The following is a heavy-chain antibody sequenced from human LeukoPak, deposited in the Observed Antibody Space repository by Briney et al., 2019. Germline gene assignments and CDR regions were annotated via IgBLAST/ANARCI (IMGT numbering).Heavy chain of an antibody. Sequence: ASVKVSCKASGYTFTSYGISWVRQAPGQGLEWMGWISAYNGNTNYAQKLQGRVTMTTDTSTSTAYMELRSLRPDDTAVYYCARDLSSAMATWVDYWGQGTLVTVSS. CDR2: ISAYNGNT. D-gene: IGHD5-18*01. V-gene: IGHV1-18*01. CDR3: ARDLSSAMATWVDY. J-gene: IGHJ4*02. CDR1: GYTFTSYG.